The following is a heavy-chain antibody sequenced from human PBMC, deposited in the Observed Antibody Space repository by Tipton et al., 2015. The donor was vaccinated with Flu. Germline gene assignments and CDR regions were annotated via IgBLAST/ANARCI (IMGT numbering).Heavy chain of an antibody. CDR1: GFTFSSYA. CDR2: ISSNGGST. J-gene: IGHJ1*01. Sequence: SLRLSCAASGFTFSSYAMHWVRQAPGRGLEYVSAISSNGGSTDYANSVKGRFTISRDNSKNTLYLQMGSLREEDMAVYYCARDGPPTTRIAAAGHGYFQHWGQGTLVTVSA. CDR3: ARDGPPTTRIAAAGHGYFQH. D-gene: IGHD6-13*01. V-gene: IGHV3-64*01.